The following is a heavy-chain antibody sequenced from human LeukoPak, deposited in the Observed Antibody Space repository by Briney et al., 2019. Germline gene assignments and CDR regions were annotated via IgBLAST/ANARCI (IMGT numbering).Heavy chain of an antibody. CDR2: IYTSGST. CDR1: GGSISSYY. CDR3: ASTATRKYSGYYYYYMDV. Sequence: PSETLSLTCTVSGGSISSYYWSWIRQPAGKGLEWIGRIYTSGSTNYNPSLKSRVTISVDTSKNQFSLKLSSVTAADTAVYYCASTATRKYSGYYYYYMDVWGKGTTVTISS. V-gene: IGHV4-4*07. J-gene: IGHJ6*03. D-gene: IGHD5-18*01.